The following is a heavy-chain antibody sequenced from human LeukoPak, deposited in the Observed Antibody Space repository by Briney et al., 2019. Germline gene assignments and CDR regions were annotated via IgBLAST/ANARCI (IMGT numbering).Heavy chain of an antibody. CDR3: ARAQRFLEWLTDYYMDV. Sequence: GGSLRLSCAVSGFTFSSYWMSWVRQAPGKGLEWVSNIKQDGSEKYYVDSVKGRFTISRDNAKNSLYLQMNSLRAEDTAVYYCARAQRFLEWLTDYYMDVWGKGTTVTVSS. V-gene: IGHV3-7*01. J-gene: IGHJ6*03. CDR1: GFTFSSYW. D-gene: IGHD3-3*01. CDR2: IKQDGSEK.